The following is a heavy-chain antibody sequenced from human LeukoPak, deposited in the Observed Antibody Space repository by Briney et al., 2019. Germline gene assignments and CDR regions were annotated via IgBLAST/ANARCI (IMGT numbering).Heavy chain of an antibody. J-gene: IGHJ4*02. CDR2: IYPGDSDT. Sequence: GESLKISCKGSGYSFTSYWIGWVRQMPGKGLEWMGIIYPGDSDTRYSPSFQGQVTNSADKSISTAYLQWSSLKAPDTASYYCAGAGDSNGYYPEQIDYWGQGTLVTVSS. D-gene: IGHD3-22*01. V-gene: IGHV5-51*01. CDR3: AGAGDSNGYYPEQIDY. CDR1: GYSFTSYW.